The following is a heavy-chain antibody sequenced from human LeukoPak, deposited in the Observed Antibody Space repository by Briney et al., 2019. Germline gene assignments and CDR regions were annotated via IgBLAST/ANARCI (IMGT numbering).Heavy chain of an antibody. D-gene: IGHD5-12*01. CDR1: GYTFTSYG. CDR2: ISAYNGNT. V-gene: IGHV1-18*01. CDR3: ARRAPGRGYSGYDYNRCDY. J-gene: IGHJ4*02. Sequence: ASVKVSCKASGYTFTSYGIGWVRQAPGQGLEWMGWISAYNGNTNYAQKLQGRVTMTTDTSTSTAYMELRSLRSDDTAVYYCARRAPGRGYSGYDYNRCDYWGQGTLVTVSS.